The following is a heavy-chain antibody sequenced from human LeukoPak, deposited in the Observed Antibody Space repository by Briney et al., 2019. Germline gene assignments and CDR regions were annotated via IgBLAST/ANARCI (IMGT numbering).Heavy chain of an antibody. D-gene: IGHD4-17*01. CDR3: AKDLATTVTYYFDY. CDR1: GFTFSSYG. CDR2: ISYDGSNK. Sequence: GRSLRLSCAASGFTFSSYGMHWVRQAPGKGLEWVAVISYDGSNKYYADSVKGRFTISRDNSKNTLYLQMNSLRAEDTPVYYCAKDLATTVTYYFDYWGQGTLVTVSS. V-gene: IGHV3-30*18. J-gene: IGHJ4*02.